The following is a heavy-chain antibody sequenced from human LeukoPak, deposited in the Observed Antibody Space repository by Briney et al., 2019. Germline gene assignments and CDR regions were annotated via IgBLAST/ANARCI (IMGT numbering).Heavy chain of an antibody. V-gene: IGHV4-59*01. CDR1: GGSISSYY. CDR3: ARLLWFGELTESWFDP. J-gene: IGHJ5*02. Sequence: SETLSLTCTVSGGSISSYYWSWIRRPPGKGLEWIGYIYYSGSTNYNPSLKSRVTISVDTSKNQFSLKLSSVTAADTAVYYCARLLWFGELTESWFDPWGQGTLVTVSS. CDR2: IYYSGST. D-gene: IGHD3-10*01.